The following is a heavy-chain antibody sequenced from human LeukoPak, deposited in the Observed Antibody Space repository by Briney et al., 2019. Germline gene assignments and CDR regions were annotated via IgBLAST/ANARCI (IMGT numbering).Heavy chain of an antibody. CDR1: GYTFTSYG. D-gene: IGHD3-10*01. V-gene: IGHV1-18*01. Sequence: ASVKVSCKASGYTFTSYGISWVRQAPGQGPEWMGWISAYNGNTNYAENVQGRVTMTTDTSTSTAYMELRSLRSDDTAVYYCASARYGSGPWEGYWGQGSLVTVSS. CDR3: ASARYGSGPWEGY. CDR2: ISAYNGNT. J-gene: IGHJ4*02.